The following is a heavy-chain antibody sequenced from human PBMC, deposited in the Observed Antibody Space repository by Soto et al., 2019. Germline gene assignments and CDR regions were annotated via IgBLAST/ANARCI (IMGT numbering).Heavy chain of an antibody. J-gene: IGHJ4*02. Sequence: GGSLRLSCAASGFTFSSYGMHWVRQAPGKGLEWVAVISYDGSNKYYADSVKGRFTISRDNSKNTLYLQMNSLRAEDTAVYYCAKEGDYYGSGSYYTDWGQGTLVTVSS. CDR1: GFTFSSYG. CDR3: AKEGDYYGSGSYYTD. V-gene: IGHV3-30*18. D-gene: IGHD3-10*01. CDR2: ISYDGSNK.